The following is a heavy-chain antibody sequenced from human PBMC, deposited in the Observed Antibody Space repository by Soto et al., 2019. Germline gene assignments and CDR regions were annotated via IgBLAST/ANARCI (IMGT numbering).Heavy chain of an antibody. CDR3: AKVLEKRNGYYYYYGTDV. V-gene: IGHV3-23*01. J-gene: IGHJ6*02. CDR2: ISDTGAST. Sequence: GGSLRLSCAASGFTFKESAMNWVRQAPGKGLEWVASISDTGASTWYAESVRGRLSISRDNSKNTLYLQMNSLRAEDTAVYYCAKVLEKRNGYYYYYGTDVCGQGTTVIVSS. CDR1: GFTFKESA.